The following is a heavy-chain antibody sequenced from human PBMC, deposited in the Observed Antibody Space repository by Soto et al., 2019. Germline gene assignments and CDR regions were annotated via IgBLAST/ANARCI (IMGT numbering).Heavy chain of an antibody. CDR3: ASSPGAGYSYGKRKYYYYGMDV. D-gene: IGHD5-18*01. J-gene: IGHJ6*02. CDR2: ISSSSYI. CDR1: GFTFSSYS. Sequence: EVQLVESGGGLVKPGGSLRLSCAASGFTFSSYSMNWVRQAPGKGLEWVSSISSSSYIYYADSVKGRFTISRDNAKNSLYLQMNSLRAEDTAVYYCASSPGAGYSYGKRKYYYYGMDVWGQGTTVTVSS. V-gene: IGHV3-21*01.